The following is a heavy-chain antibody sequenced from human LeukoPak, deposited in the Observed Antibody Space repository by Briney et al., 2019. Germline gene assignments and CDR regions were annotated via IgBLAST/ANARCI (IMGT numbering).Heavy chain of an antibody. V-gene: IGHV3-7*01. J-gene: IGHJ4*02. CDR1: GFTVSSNY. D-gene: IGHD5-18*01. Sequence: GGSLRLSCAASGFTVSSNYMSWVRQAPGKGLEWVANIKQDGSDKYYVDSVKGRFTISRDNAKNSLYLQMNSLRAEDTAVYYCARDRWGYSYGGDWGQGTLVTVSS. CDR3: ARDRWGYSYGGD. CDR2: IKQDGSDK.